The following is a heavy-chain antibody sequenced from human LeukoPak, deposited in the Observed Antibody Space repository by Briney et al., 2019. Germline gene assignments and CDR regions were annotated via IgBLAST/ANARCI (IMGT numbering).Heavy chain of an antibody. J-gene: IGHJ4*02. D-gene: IGHD4-23*01. Sequence: GGSPRLSCAASGFTFSNYGMHWVRQAPGKGLEWVAFIWYDGSNKYYADSVKGRFTISRDNSKNTVYLQMNSLRAEDTAVYYCAKVLAVTSYGAKSIFDHWGQGTLVTVSS. CDR1: GFTFSNYG. V-gene: IGHV3-30*02. CDR2: IWYDGSNK. CDR3: AKVLAVTSYGAKSIFDH.